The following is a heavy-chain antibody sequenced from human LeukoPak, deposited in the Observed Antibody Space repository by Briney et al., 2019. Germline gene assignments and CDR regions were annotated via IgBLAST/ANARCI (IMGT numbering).Heavy chain of an antibody. Sequence: GGSLRLSCAASGFTFSSYSMNWVRQAPGKGLEWVSSISSSSSYIYYADSVKGRFTISRDNAKNSLYLQMNSLRAEDTAVYYCAGDRDYGEPFDYWGQGTLVTVSS. V-gene: IGHV3-21*01. D-gene: IGHD4-17*01. J-gene: IGHJ4*02. CDR1: GFTFSSYS. CDR2: ISSSSSYI. CDR3: AGDRDYGEPFDY.